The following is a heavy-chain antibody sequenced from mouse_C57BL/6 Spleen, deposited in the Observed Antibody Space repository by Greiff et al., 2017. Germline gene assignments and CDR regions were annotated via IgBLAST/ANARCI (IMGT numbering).Heavy chain of an antibody. D-gene: IGHD1-1*01. V-gene: IGHV5-17*01. Sequence: EVHLVESGGGLVKPGGSLKLSCAASGFTFSDYGMHWVRQAPEKGLEWVAYISSGSSTIYYADTVKGRFTISRDNAKNTLFLQMTNLRSEDTAMYYCARPDTTVVGDWYFDVWGTGTTVTVSS. J-gene: IGHJ1*03. CDR3: ARPDTTVVGDWYFDV. CDR1: GFTFSDYG. CDR2: ISSGSSTI.